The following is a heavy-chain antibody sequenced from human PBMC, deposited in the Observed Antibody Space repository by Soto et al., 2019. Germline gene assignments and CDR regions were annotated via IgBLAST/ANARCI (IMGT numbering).Heavy chain of an antibody. J-gene: IGHJ4*02. CDR2: ISYDGSNK. CDR3: ARPREWELLGYYFDY. V-gene: IGHV3-30-3*01. D-gene: IGHD1-26*01. CDR1: GFTFSSYA. Sequence: QVQLVESGGGVVQPGRSLRLSCAASGFTFSSYAMHWVRQAPGKGLEWVAVISYDGSNKYYADSVKGRFTISRDNSKNTLYLQMNSLRAEDTAVYYCARPREWELLGYYFDYWGQGTLVTVSS.